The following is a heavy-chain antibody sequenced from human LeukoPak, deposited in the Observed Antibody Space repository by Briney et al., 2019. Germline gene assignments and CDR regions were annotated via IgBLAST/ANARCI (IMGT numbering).Heavy chain of an antibody. J-gene: IGHJ6*04. V-gene: IGHV3-23*01. CDR2: ISGSGGRT. CDR1: GFTFSNYA. D-gene: IGHD2-15*01. Sequence: GGSLRLSCAASGFTFSNYAMSWVRQAPGKGLEWVSAISGSGGRTYYADSVKGRFTISRDNSKNTLYLQMNSLRAEDTAVYYCAKAIVVVVAAKSYYYYGMDVWGKGTTVTVSS. CDR3: AKAIVVVVAAKSYYYYGMDV.